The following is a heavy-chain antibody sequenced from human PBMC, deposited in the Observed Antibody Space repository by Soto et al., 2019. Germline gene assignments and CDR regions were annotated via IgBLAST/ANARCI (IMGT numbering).Heavy chain of an antibody. D-gene: IGHD2-8*01. V-gene: IGHV1-18*01. CDR1: GYTFTSYG. Sequence: ASVKXSCKASGYTFTSYGISWVRQAPGQGLEWMGWISAYNGNTNYAQKLQGRVTMTTDTSTSTAYMELRSLRSDDTAVYYCARERDIVLMVYGNDAFDIWGQGTMVTLSS. CDR3: ARERDIVLMVYGNDAFDI. J-gene: IGHJ3*02. CDR2: ISAYNGNT.